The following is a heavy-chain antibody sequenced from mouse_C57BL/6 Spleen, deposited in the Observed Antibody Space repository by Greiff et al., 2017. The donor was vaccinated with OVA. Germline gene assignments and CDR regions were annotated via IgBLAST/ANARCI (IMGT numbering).Heavy chain of an antibody. Sequence: QVQLQQSGAELVKPGASVKISCKASGYAFSSYWMNRVKQRPGKGLEWIGQIYPGDGDTNYNGKFKGKATLTADKSSSTAYMQLSSLTSEDSAVYFCATITTGYYYAMDYWGQGTSVTVSS. CDR2: IYPGDGDT. CDR3: ATITTGYYYAMDY. D-gene: IGHD1-2*01. V-gene: IGHV1-80*01. CDR1: GYAFSSYW. J-gene: IGHJ4*01.